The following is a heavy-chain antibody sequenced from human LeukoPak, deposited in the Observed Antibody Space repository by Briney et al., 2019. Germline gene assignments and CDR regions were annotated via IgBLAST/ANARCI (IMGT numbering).Heavy chain of an antibody. CDR1: GFTFSSYG. Sequence: GRSLRLSCAASGFTFSSYGMHWVRQALDKGLERVAVISYDGRNKYYADSVKGRFTISRDNSKNTLYLQMNSLRAEDTAVYYCAKDWGVSGTAAAGKGSGYWGQGTLVTVSS. D-gene: IGHD6-13*01. J-gene: IGHJ4*02. CDR3: AKDWGVSGTAAAGKGSGY. V-gene: IGHV3-30*18. CDR2: ISYDGRNK.